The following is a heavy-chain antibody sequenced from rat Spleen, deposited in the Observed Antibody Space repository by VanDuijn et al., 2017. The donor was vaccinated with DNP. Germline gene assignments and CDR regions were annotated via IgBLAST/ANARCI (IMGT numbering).Heavy chain of an antibody. D-gene: IGHD4-6*01. J-gene: IGHJ2*01. V-gene: IGHV5-27*01. CDR2: ISSGGGST. CDR1: GFTFSNYY. CDR3: ATGLGDY. Sequence: EVQLVESGGGLVQPGRSLKLSCAASGFTFSNYYMAWVRQAPTKGLGLVAYISSGGGSTYYRGSVKGRFTISRDNAKSTLYLQMDSLRSEDTATYYCATGLGDYWGQGVMVTVSS.